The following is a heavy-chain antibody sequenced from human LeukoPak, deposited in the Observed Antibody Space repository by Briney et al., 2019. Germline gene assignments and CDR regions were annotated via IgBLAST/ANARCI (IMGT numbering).Heavy chain of an antibody. CDR3: AKGSSSGPWAAIDY. CDR2: ISSSSSTI. Sequence: GGSLRLSCAASGFTFSTYSMNWVRQAPGKGLEWVSYISSSSSTIYYADSVKGRFTISRDNSKNTLYLQMNSLRAEDTAVYYCAKGSSSGPWAAIDYWGQGTLVTVSS. J-gene: IGHJ4*02. D-gene: IGHD6-13*01. V-gene: IGHV3-48*01. CDR1: GFTFSTYS.